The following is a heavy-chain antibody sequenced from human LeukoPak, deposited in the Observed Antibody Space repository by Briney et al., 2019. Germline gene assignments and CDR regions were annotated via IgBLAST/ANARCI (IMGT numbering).Heavy chain of an antibody. V-gene: IGHV3-66*01. CDR3: ARSASGFDY. D-gene: IGHD6-25*01. CDR1: GFTVSSNY. J-gene: IGHJ4*02. CDR2: IYNGGST. Sequence: GGSLRLSCAASGFTVSSNYMSWVRQAPGKGLEWVSVIYNGGSTYYADSVKGRITISRDNSKNTLYHQMNSLRAEDTAVYYCARSASGFDYWGQGTLVTVSS.